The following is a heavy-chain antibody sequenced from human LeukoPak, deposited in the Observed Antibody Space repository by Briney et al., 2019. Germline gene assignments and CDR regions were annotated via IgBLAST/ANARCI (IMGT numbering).Heavy chain of an antibody. Sequence: GSLRLSCAASGFTFDDYAMSWVRQTPGKGLEWVSGTNWDGGRTGYADSVKGRFTISRDNAKNSLFLQMNSLRAEDTAVYYCARGEVVTASLPDYFYYYMDVWGKGTTVTISS. J-gene: IGHJ6*03. D-gene: IGHD2-21*02. CDR2: TNWDGGRT. V-gene: IGHV3-20*04. CDR3: ARGEVVTASLPDYFYYYMDV. CDR1: GFTFDDYA.